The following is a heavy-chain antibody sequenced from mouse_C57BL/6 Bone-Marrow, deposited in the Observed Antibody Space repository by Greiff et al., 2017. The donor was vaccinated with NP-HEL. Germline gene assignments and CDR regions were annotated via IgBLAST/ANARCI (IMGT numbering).Heavy chain of an antibody. CDR3: TTCYGSETWFAD. J-gene: IGHJ3*01. D-gene: IGHD1-1*01. Sequence: VQLQQSGAELVRPGASVKLSCTASGFNIKDDYMHWVKQRPEQGLEWIGWIDPENGDTEYASKFQGKATITADTSSNTAYLQLSSLTSEDTAVYYCTTCYGSETWFADWGQGTLVTVSA. CDR2: IDPENGDT. CDR1: GFNIKDDY. V-gene: IGHV14-4*01.